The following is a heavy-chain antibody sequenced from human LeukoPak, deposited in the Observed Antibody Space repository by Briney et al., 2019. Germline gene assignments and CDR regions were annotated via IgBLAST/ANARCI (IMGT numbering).Heavy chain of an antibody. CDR2: IIPIFGKA. CDR1: GGTFTSYA. J-gene: IGHJ4*02. V-gene: IGHV1-69*13. Sequence: SVKVSCKASGGTFTSYAISWVRQAPGQGLEWMGGIIPIFGKANYAQKFQGRVTITADESTSTAYMELSSLRSEDTPVYYCARGSDLYYFDYWGQGTLVTVSS. CDR3: ARGSDLYYFDY. D-gene: IGHD2-21*02.